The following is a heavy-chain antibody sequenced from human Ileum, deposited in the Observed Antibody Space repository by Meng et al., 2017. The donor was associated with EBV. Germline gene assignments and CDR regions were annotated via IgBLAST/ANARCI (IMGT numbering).Heavy chain of an antibody. CDR2: ICHDESTM. V-gene: IGHV3-74*01. CDR1: GFTFSSYC. Sequence: GQLGESGGGLVRPGGSLRLSCAASGFTFSSYCMPWVRQGPGKGPVWVSRICHDESTMNYADSVKGRFTISRDNAKNTVYLQMNSLRPEDTAVYYCIRDFREADYWGQGTLVTVSS. CDR3: IRDFREADY. D-gene: IGHD3-10*01. J-gene: IGHJ4*02.